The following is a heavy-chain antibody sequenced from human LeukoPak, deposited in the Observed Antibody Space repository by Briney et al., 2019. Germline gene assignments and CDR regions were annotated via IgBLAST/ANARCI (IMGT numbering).Heavy chain of an antibody. CDR3: AKGDIVVVPAAMPDY. Sequence: SGGSLRLSCAASGFTFDDYAMHWVRQAPGKGLEWVSLISWDGGSTYYADSVKGRFTISRDNSKNSLYLQMNSLRAEDTALYYCAKGDIVVVPAAMPDYWGQGTLVTVSS. CDR1: GFTFDDYA. V-gene: IGHV3-43D*03. J-gene: IGHJ4*02. CDR2: ISWDGGST. D-gene: IGHD2-2*01.